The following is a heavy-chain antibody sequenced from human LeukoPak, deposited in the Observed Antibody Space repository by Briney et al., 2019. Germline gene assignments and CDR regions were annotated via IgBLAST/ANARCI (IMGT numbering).Heavy chain of an antibody. V-gene: IGHV4-39*01. Sequence: SETLSLTCTVSGGSISSSNYYWGWIRQPPGKGLEWIGSISYGGSTYYNPSLKSRVTISVDTSKNQFSLNLSSVTAADTAVYYCARRVRSSRSRYFDLWGRGTLVTVSS. J-gene: IGHJ2*01. D-gene: IGHD3-10*01. CDR1: GGSISSSNYY. CDR2: ISYGGST. CDR3: ARRVRSSRSRYFDL.